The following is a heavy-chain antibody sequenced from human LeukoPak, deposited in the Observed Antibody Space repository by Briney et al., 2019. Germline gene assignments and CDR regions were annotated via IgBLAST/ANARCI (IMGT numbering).Heavy chain of an antibody. Sequence: GGSLRLSCAASGFTFSAYWMSWVRQAPGKGLEWVANIKQDGSEKNYVDSVKGRFTISRDNAKNSLYLQMNSLRAEDTAVYYCARGSDLKYFQYWGQGTLVTVSS. CDR1: GFTFSAYW. J-gene: IGHJ1*01. CDR2: IKQDGSEK. CDR3: ARGSDLKYFQY. V-gene: IGHV3-7*01.